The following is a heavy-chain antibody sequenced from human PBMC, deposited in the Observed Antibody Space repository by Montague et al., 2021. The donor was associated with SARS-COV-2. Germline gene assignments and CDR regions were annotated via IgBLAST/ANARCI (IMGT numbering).Heavy chain of an antibody. CDR1: GFAFSSYA. Sequence: SLRLSCAASGFAFSSYAMHWVRQAPGKGLEWVAVISYDGSNKYYADSVKGRFTISRDNSKNTLYLQMNSLRAEDTSVYYCASEMIAVAGKAPFDYWGQGILVTVSS. CDR3: ASEMIAVAGKAPFDY. V-gene: IGHV3-30-3*01. D-gene: IGHD6-19*01. CDR2: ISYDGSNK. J-gene: IGHJ4*02.